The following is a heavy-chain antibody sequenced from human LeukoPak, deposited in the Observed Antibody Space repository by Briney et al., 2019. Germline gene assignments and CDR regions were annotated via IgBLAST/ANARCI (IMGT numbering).Heavy chain of an antibody. D-gene: IGHD6-13*01. CDR2: IYSGGST. V-gene: IGHV3-53*01. J-gene: IGHJ4*02. Sequence: GGSLRLSCAASGFTVSSNYMSWVRQAPGKGLEWVSVIYSGGSTYYADSVKGRFTISRDNSKNTLYLQMNSLRAEDTAVYYCARAYSSSWYYFDYWGQGTLVTVSS. CDR1: GFTVSSNY. CDR3: ARAYSSSWYYFDY.